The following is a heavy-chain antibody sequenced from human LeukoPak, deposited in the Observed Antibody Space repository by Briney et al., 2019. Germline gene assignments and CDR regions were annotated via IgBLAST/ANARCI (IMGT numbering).Heavy chain of an antibody. J-gene: IGHJ4*02. D-gene: IGHD3-10*01. V-gene: IGHV1-2*02. CDR1: GYTFTGHY. CDR3: ARDQEVYYYGSGSYPDY. CDR2: INPNSGGT. Sequence: ASVKVSCKASGYTFTGHYMHWVRQAPGQGLEWMGWINPNSGGTNYAQKFQGRVTMTRDTSISTAYMELSRLRSDDTAVYYCARDQEVYYYGSGSYPDYWGQGTLVTVSS.